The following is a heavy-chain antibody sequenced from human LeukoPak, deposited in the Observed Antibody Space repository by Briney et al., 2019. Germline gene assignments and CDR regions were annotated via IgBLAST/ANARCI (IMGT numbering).Heavy chain of an antibody. CDR1: GYTFTSYY. J-gene: IGHJ3*02. Sequence: ASVKVSCKASGYTFTSYYIHWVRQAPGQGLEWMGVINPTGGSTSYAQKFQSRVTMTRDTSTNTVYMELSSLRSEDTAVYYCARDRARYYYGSGSYFHDAFDIWGQGTMVTVSS. CDR2: INPTGGST. D-gene: IGHD3-10*01. CDR3: ARDRARYYYGSGSYFHDAFDI. V-gene: IGHV1-46*01.